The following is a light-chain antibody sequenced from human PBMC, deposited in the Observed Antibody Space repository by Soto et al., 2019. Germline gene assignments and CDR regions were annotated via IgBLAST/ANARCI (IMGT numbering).Light chain of an antibody. J-gene: IGKJ1*01. CDR1: QSVSSSY. Sequence: VLTQSPGTLSLSPGERATLSCRASQSVSSSYLAWYQQKPGQAPRLLLYGASSRATGIPDRFSGSGSGTDFTLTISRLEPDDFAVYYCQQYGISPQTFGQGTKVDIK. CDR2: GAS. V-gene: IGKV3-20*01. CDR3: QQYGISPQT.